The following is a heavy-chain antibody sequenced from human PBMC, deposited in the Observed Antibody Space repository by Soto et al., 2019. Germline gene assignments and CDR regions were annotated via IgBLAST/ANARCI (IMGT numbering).Heavy chain of an antibody. CDR3: AKRREGGYYIFDY. V-gene: IGHV3-23*01. Sequence: GGSLRLSCAASGFTFSSFAMSWVRQAPGKGLEWVSSISGSGESTYYADSVKGRLSISRDNSKNTLYLQMDSLRAEDTAVYYCAKRREGGYYIFDYWGQGTPVTVSS. D-gene: IGHD3-10*01. J-gene: IGHJ4*02. CDR2: ISGSGEST. CDR1: GFTFSSFA.